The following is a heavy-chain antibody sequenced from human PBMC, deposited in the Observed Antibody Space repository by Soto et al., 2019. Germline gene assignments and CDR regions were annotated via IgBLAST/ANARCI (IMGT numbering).Heavy chain of an antibody. V-gene: IGHV3-74*01. Sequence: GGSLRLSCAASGFTFSSYSMNWVRQAPGKGLVWVSRINSDGSTTTYADSVKGRFTISRDNAKSTLYLQLNSLRAEDTALYYCARGYSSGPDYWGQGTLVTVSS. J-gene: IGHJ4*02. CDR3: ARGYSSGPDY. D-gene: IGHD6-19*01. CDR1: GFTFSSYS. CDR2: INSDGSTT.